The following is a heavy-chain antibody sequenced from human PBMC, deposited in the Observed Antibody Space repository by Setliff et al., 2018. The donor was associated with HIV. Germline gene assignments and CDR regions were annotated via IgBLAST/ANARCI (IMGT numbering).Heavy chain of an antibody. CDR2: IRYTDST. Sequence: PSETLSLTCTVSGGALNDYSWSWIRQSPGKRLEWIGYIRYTDSTDYNPSLESRVTMSVDTSKKQISLKLTSVTAADSAVYYCVRGGLTGIDLWGPGMLVTVSS. V-gene: IGHV4-59*01. CDR1: GGALNDYS. CDR3: VRGGLTGIDL. J-gene: IGHJ5*02. D-gene: IGHD3-9*01.